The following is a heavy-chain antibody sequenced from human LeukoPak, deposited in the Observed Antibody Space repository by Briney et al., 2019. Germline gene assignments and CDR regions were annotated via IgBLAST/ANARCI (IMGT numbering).Heavy chain of an antibody. CDR1: GFTLSNYD. CDR2: ISTSSRYI. CDR3: ARADCSSSTCYLRRSWFDP. J-gene: IGHJ5*02. V-gene: IGHV3-21*01. D-gene: IGHD2-2*01. Sequence: PWGSLRLSCAASGFTLSNYDMNWVRQAPGKGLEWVSSISTSSRYIYYKDSVRGRFTISRDDAKNSLYLEMNSLRAEDTAVYYCARADCSSSTCYLRRSWFDPWGQGTLVTVSS.